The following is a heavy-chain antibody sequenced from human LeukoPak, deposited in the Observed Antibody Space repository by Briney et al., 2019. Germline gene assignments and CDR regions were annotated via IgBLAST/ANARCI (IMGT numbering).Heavy chain of an antibody. D-gene: IGHD5-18*01. V-gene: IGHV7-4-1*02. CDR3: ARSVRDGYSYGFYFDY. CDR2: INTNTGNP. CDR1: GYTFTSYA. Sequence: GASVKVSCKASGYTFTSYAMNWVRQAPGQGLEWMGWINTNTGNPTYAQGFTGRFVFSLDTSVSTAYLQISSLKAEDTAVYYCARSVRDGYSYGFYFDYWGQGTLVTVSS. J-gene: IGHJ4*02.